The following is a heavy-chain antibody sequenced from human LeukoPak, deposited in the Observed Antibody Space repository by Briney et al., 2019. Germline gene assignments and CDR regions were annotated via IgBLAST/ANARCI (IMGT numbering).Heavy chain of an antibody. Sequence: PSETLSLTCTVSGGSISSHYWSWIRQPPGKGLEWIGYIYYSGSTNYNPSLKSRVTISVDTSKNQFSLKLSSVTAADTAVYYCARDLSYYDFWSGPLAFDPWGRGTLVTVSS. CDR3: ARDLSYYDFWSGPLAFDP. J-gene: IGHJ5*02. CDR2: IYYSGST. CDR1: GGSISSHY. V-gene: IGHV4-59*11. D-gene: IGHD3-3*01.